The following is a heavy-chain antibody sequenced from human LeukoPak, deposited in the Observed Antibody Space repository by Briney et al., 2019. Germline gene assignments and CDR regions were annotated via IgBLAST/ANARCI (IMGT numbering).Heavy chain of an antibody. CDR3: ASPTDYATHDYFAY. D-gene: IGHD4-17*01. CDR2: INHSGST. J-gene: IGHJ4*02. CDR1: GGSFSDYY. Sequence: PSETLSLTCAVYGGSFSDYYWSWIRQPPGKGLEWIGEINHSGSTNFNPSLKSRVTISVDTSKRQFSLQLSSVTAADTAVYYCASPTDYATHDYFAYWGQGTLVTVSS. V-gene: IGHV4-34*01.